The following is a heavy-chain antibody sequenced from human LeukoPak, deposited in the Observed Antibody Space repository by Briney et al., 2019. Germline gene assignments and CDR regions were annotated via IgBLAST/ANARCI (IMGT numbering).Heavy chain of an antibody. V-gene: IGHV1-18*04. CDR3: ARDSRLGDLSPFDY. J-gene: IGHJ4*02. D-gene: IGHD3-16*02. CDR1: GYTFTSYY. CDR2: ISPYNGNT. Sequence: ASVKVSCKASGYTFTSYYMHWVRQAPGQGLEWMGWISPYNGNTKYAQKLQGRVTMTTDTSTSTAYMELWSLRSDDTAVYYCARDSRLGDLSPFDYWGQGTLVTVSS.